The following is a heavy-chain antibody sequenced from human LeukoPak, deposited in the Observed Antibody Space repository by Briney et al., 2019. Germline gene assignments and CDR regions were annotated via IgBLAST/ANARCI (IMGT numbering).Heavy chain of an antibody. CDR1: GFTFSSYG. V-gene: IGHV3-30*02. J-gene: IGHJ4*02. Sequence: GGSLSLSCAASGFTFSSYGMHWVSQAPGKGLEWVAFIRYDGSNKYYADSVKGRFTISRANSKNTLYLQMNSLRAEDTAVYYCAKAYTGSSWKTRGYWGQGTLVTVSS. CDR3: AKAYTGSSWKTRGY. CDR2: IRYDGSNK. D-gene: IGHD6-13*01.